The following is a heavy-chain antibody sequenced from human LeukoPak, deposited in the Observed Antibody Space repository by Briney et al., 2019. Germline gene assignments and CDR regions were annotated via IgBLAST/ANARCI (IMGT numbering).Heavy chain of an antibody. CDR1: GFTFDDYA. CDR3: AKDMGPIAVAGILAY. D-gene: IGHD6-19*01. CDR2: ISWNSGSI. Sequence: PGRSLRLSCAASGFTFDDYAMHWVRQAPGKGLEWVSGISWNSGSIGYADSVKGRFTISRDNAKNSLYLQMNSLRAEDTALYYCAKDMGPIAVAGILAYWGQGTLVTVSS. V-gene: IGHV3-9*01. J-gene: IGHJ4*02.